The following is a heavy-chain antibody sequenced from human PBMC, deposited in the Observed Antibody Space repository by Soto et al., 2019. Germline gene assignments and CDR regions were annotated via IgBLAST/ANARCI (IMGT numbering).Heavy chain of an antibody. Sequence: ASVKVSCKASGYTFTSYGISWVRQAPGQGLDWMGWISAYNGNTNYAQKLQGRVTMTTDTSTSTAYMELRSLRSDDTAVYYCASGGDYDFWSGYGMDVWGQGTTVTVSS. J-gene: IGHJ6*02. CDR3: ASGGDYDFWSGYGMDV. D-gene: IGHD3-3*01. V-gene: IGHV1-18*04. CDR1: GYTFTSYG. CDR2: ISAYNGNT.